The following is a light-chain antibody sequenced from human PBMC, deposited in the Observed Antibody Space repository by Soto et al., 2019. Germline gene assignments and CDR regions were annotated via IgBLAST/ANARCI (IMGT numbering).Light chain of an antibody. CDR3: QQYGSAPFP. J-gene: IGKJ4*01. CDR2: DAS. Sequence: LSMSPWDSAPLSCRASPSLGNYLAWYQQKPGQAPRLLIYDASSRATGIPDRFSGSASGTEFTLTVSRLEPEDFAVYYRQQYGSAPFPLGRGAMVE. V-gene: IGKV3-20*01. CDR1: PSLGNY.